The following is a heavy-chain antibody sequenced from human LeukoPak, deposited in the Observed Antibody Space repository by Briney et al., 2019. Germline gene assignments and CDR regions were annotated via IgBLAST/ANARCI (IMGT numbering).Heavy chain of an antibody. CDR1: GGSSSSYY. V-gene: IGHV4-4*07. D-gene: IGHD1-7*01. Sequence: SETLSLTCTVSGGSSSSYYWSWIRQPAGKGLEWIGRIYSSGTTNYNPSLQSRVTMSLDTSNSQFSLKLSSVIAADTAVYYRARGLGTINFDQWGQGTLVTVSS. J-gene: IGHJ4*02. CDR3: ARGLGTINFDQ. CDR2: IYSSGTT.